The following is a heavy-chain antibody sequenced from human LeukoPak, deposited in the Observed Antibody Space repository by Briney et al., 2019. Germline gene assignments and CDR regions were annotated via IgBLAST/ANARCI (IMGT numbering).Heavy chain of an antibody. D-gene: IGHD3-22*01. J-gene: IGHJ4*02. V-gene: IGHV3-23*01. CDR1: GFTFSSYA. CDR3: AKDRYYYDSSGTLDY. CDR2: ISGSGGST. Sequence: GGSLRLSCAASGFTFSSYAMSWVRQAPGKGLEWVSAISGSGGSTYYADSVKGRFTISRDNSKNTLYLQMNSLRAEDTAVYYCAKDRYYYDSSGTLDYWGQGTLVTVSS.